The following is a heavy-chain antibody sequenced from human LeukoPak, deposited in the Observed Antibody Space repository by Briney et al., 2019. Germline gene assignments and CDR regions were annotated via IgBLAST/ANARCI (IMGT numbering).Heavy chain of an antibody. J-gene: IGHJ4*02. Sequence: GGSLRLSCAASGFTFSDYYMSWIRQAPGKGLEWVSYISSSGSTIYYADSVKGRFTISRDNAKNSLYLQMNSLRAEDTAVYYCASLYCYDSSGYSDYWGQGTLVTVSS. D-gene: IGHD3-22*01. V-gene: IGHV3-11*01. CDR1: GFTFSDYY. CDR3: ASLYCYDSSGYSDY. CDR2: ISSSGSTI.